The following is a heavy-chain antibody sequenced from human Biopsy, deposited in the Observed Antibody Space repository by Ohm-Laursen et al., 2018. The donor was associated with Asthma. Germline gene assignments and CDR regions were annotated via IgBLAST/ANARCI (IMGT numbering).Heavy chain of an antibody. D-gene: IGHD5-12*01. J-gene: IGHJ4*02. CDR2: ISYDGNHK. CDR1: GFMFTSFG. Sequence: SLRLSCTASGFMFTSFGMHWVRQAPGKGLEWVAVISYDGNHKFYEDSVKGRFTISRDNSKNTLYLQMNSLRTEDPAVYYCAKRRGYRGHDNDYWGQGTLVIVSS. V-gene: IGHV3-30*18. CDR3: AKRRGYRGHDNDY.